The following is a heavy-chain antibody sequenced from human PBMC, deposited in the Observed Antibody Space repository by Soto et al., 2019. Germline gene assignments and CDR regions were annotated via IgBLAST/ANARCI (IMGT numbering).Heavy chain of an antibody. J-gene: IGHJ6*02. CDR1: GYTFTGYA. V-gene: IGHV7-4-1*01. CDR3: ARDNGYSYGQGSYGMDV. CDR2: INTNTGNP. Sequence: ASVKVSCKASGYTFTGYAMNWVRQAPGQGLEWMGWINTNTGNPTYAQGFTGRFVFSLDTSVSTAYLQICSLKAEDTAVYYCARDNGYSYGQGSYGMDVWGQGTTVTVSS. D-gene: IGHD5-18*01.